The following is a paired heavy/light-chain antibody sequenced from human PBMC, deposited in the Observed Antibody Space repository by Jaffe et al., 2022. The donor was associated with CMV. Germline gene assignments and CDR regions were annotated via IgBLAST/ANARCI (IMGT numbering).Heavy chain of an antibody. Sequence: QVQLQESGPGLVKPSETLSLTCTVSGDSISNYFWSWIRQPPGKGLEWIGYIYHNGNTNYNKTNYNASLTSRVTISIDTSKNQFSLKLNSVTAADTAVYYCARGVGSLGYWGQGTLVIVSS. CDR2: IYHNGNTNYNKT. J-gene: IGHJ4*02. V-gene: IGHV4-59*01. CDR3: ARGVGSLGY. D-gene: IGHD1-26*01. CDR1: GDSISNYF.
Light chain of an antibody. CDR3: SSNAGSNNLV. CDR2: EVN. V-gene: IGLV2-8*01. CDR1: SSDVGRYDF. J-gene: IGLJ3*02. Sequence: QSALTQPPSASGSPGQSVTISCTGTSSDVGRYDFVSWYQQHPGKAPKLIIYEVNKRPSGVPDRFSGSKSGNTASLTVSGLQAEDEADYYCSSNAGSNNLVFGGGTALTVL.